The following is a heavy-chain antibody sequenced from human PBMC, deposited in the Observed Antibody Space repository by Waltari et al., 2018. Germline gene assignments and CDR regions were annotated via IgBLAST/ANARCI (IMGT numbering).Heavy chain of an antibody. CDR2: ISSSSSTI. J-gene: IGHJ3*02. CDR3: ARSNWNADAFDI. D-gene: IGHD1-20*01. V-gene: IGHV3-48*04. Sequence: EVQLVESGGGLVQPGGSLRLSCAASGFPFSSYTMNWVRQAPGKGLEWVSYISSSSSTIYYADSVKGRFTISRDNAKNSLYLQMNSLRAEDTAVYYCARSNWNADAFDIWGQGTMVTVSS. CDR1: GFPFSSYT.